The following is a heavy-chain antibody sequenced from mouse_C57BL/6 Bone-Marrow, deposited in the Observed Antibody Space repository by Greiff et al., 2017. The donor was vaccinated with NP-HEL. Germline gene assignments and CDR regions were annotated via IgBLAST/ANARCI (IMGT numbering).Heavy chain of an antibody. V-gene: IGHV1-50*01. J-gene: IGHJ2*01. D-gene: IGHD2-4*01. CDR2: IDPSDSYT. Sequence: QVQLQQPGAELVKPGASVKLSCKASGYTFTSYWMQWVKQRPGQGLEWIGEIDPSDSYTNYNQKLKGKATLTVDTSSSTAYMQLSSLTSEDSAVYYCARGGDYDDFDYWGQGTTLTVSS. CDR3: ARGGDYDDFDY. CDR1: GYTFTSYW.